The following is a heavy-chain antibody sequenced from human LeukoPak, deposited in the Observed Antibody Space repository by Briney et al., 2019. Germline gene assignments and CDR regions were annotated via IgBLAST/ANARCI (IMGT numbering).Heavy chain of an antibody. CDR1: GFAFSSYG. D-gene: IGHD3-22*01. V-gene: IGHV3-30*18. CDR3: AKYLSGSFDY. CDR2: ISYDGSNK. Sequence: PGGSLRLSCAASGFAFSSYGMHWVRQAPGKGLEWVAVISYDGSNKYYADSVKGRFTISRDNSKNTVYLQMNSLRAEDTAVYYCAKYLSGSFDYWGQGTLVTVSS. J-gene: IGHJ4*02.